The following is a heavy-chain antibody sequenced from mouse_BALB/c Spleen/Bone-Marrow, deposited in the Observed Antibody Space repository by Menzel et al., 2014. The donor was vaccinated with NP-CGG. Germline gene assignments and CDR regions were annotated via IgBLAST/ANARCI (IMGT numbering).Heavy chain of an antibody. CDR2: INPDSSTI. D-gene: IGHD2-1*01. CDR1: AVDFSRYW. CDR3: ARGNYYGHLDY. J-gene: IGHJ2*01. Sequence: SAPAVDFSRYWMSWVRQAPGKGLEWIGEINPDSSTINYTPSLKDKFIISRDNAKNTLFLQMSKVRSEDTALYYCARGNYYGHLDYWGQGTTLTVSS. V-gene: IGHV4-1*02.